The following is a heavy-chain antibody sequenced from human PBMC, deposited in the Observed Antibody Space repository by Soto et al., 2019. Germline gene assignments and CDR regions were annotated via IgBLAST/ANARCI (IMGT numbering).Heavy chain of an antibody. V-gene: IGHV4-61*01. D-gene: IGHD3-3*01. Sequence: SETLSLTCTVSGGSVSSGSYYWSWIRQPPGKGLEWIGYIYYSGSTNYNPSLKSRVTIPVDTSKNQFSLKLSSVTAADTAVYYCARGCITIFGVVFNPWGQGTLVTVSS. CDR2: IYYSGST. J-gene: IGHJ5*02. CDR1: GGSVSSGSYY. CDR3: ARGCITIFGVVFNP.